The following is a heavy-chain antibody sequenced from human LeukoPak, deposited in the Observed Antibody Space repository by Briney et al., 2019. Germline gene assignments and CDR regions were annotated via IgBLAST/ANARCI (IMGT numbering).Heavy chain of an antibody. CDR3: ATRYNYYDSSGYYYFDY. D-gene: IGHD3-22*01. Sequence: AGESLKISCKGSGYSFTSYWIGWVRQMPGKGLEWMGIIYPGDSDTRYSPSFQGQVTISADKSISTAYLQWSSLKASDTAMYYCATRYNYYDSSGYYYFDYWGQGTLVTVSS. J-gene: IGHJ4*02. V-gene: IGHV5-51*01. CDR1: GYSFTSYW. CDR2: IYPGDSDT.